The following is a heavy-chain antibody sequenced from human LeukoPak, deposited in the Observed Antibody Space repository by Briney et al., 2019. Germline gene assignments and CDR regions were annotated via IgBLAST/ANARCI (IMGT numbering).Heavy chain of an antibody. CDR1: GGSISNYF. Sequence: SETLSLTCTVSGGSISNYFWSWIRQPPGKGLEWVAYIYDSGTSNYNPSLKSRVTISVDTSKNQFSLSLSSVTAAGTAVYYCARSNGWYSFDYWGQGTLVTVSS. CDR3: ARSNGWYSFDY. J-gene: IGHJ4*02. CDR2: IYDSGTS. D-gene: IGHD6-19*01. V-gene: IGHV4-59*01.